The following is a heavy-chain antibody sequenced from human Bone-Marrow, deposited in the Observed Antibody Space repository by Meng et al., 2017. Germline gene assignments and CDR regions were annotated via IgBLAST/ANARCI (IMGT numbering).Heavy chain of an antibody. J-gene: IGHJ4*02. V-gene: IGHV1-2*06. D-gene: IGHD6-13*01. CDR3: ARDEDISAAGKLFGDY. Sequence: QVQLVQPGAEVKKPGASVKVSCKASGYTFPDYWLHWVRRAPGHGLEWMGRINPKSGDTHYAQRFQGRVTMTGDTSISTAYMELSGLRSDDTAMYYCARDEDISAAGKLFGDYWGQGTLVTVSS. CDR1: GYTFPDYW. CDR2: INPKSGDT.